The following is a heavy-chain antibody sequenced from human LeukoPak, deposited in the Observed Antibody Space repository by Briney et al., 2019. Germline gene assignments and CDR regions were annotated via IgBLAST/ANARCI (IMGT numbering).Heavy chain of an antibody. Sequence: PGGSLILSCAASGFTFSDAWMSWVRQAPGKGLEWVANIKQDGSEKYYVDSVKGRFTISRDNAKNSLYLQMNSLRAEDTAVYYCASSEVVSNAFDIWGQGTMVTVSS. CDR2: IKQDGSEK. V-gene: IGHV3-7*01. CDR1: GFTFSDAW. D-gene: IGHD2-2*01. CDR3: ASSEVVSNAFDI. J-gene: IGHJ3*02.